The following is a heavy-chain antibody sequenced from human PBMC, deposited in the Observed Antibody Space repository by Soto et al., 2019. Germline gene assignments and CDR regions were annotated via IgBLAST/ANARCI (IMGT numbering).Heavy chain of an antibody. D-gene: IGHD2-15*01. CDR1: GYTFTSYG. CDR2: ISVDNGNT. Sequence: QVHLVQSGAEVKKPGASVKVSCKASGYTFTSYGISWVRQAPGQGLEWMGWISVDNGNTNYAQKLQGRVTMTTDTSTSTAYMELRSLRSDDTAVYYCARDWYCSGGRCYNCFDPWGQGTLVTVSS. V-gene: IGHV1-18*01. J-gene: IGHJ5*02. CDR3: ARDWYCSGGRCYNCFDP.